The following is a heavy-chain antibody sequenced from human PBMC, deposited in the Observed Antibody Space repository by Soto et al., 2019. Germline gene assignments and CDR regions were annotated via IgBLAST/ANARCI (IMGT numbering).Heavy chain of an antibody. CDR2: IYYRGNT. CDR3: ARHPGYYDILTGYTTYYFDY. CDR1: GGSIGTYY. J-gene: IGHJ4*02. V-gene: IGHV4-59*08. Sequence: PSETLSLTCTVSGGSIGTYYWSWIRQPPGKGLEWIGYIYYRGNTDYNPSLKSRVTISLDTPKNQFSLKLSSVTAADTAVYYCARHPGYYDILTGYTTYYFDYWGQGILVNVSS. D-gene: IGHD3-9*01.